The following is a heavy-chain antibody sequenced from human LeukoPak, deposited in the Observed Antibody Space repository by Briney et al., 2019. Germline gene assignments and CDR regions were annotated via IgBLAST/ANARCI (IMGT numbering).Heavy chain of an antibody. V-gene: IGHV4-38-2*01. CDR3: AKGRFLEWLCFY. CDR1: GYSISSGYY. Sequence: SETLSLTCAVSGYSISSGYYWGWIRQPPGKGLEWIGSIYHSGSTYYNPSLKSRVTISVDTSKNQFSLKLSSVTAADTAVYYCAKGRFLEWLCFYWGQGTLVTVSS. CDR2: IYHSGST. J-gene: IGHJ4*02. D-gene: IGHD3-3*01.